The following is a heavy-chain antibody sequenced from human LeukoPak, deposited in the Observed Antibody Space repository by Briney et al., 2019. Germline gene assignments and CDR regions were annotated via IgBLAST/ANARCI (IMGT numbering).Heavy chain of an antibody. Sequence: GGSLRLSCAASGFTFSSYAMSWVRQAPGKGLEWVSAISGSGGSTYYADSVKGRFTISRDNSKNTLYLQMNSLRAEDTAGYYCAKSRYYDFWSGFPLDYWGQGTLVTVSS. CDR2: ISGSGGST. CDR3: AKSRYYDFWSGFPLDY. CDR1: GFTFSSYA. V-gene: IGHV3-23*01. J-gene: IGHJ4*02. D-gene: IGHD3-3*01.